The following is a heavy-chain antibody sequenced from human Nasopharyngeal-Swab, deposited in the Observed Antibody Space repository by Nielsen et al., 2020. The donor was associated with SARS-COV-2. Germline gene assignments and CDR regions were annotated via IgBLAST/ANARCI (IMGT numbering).Heavy chain of an antibody. CDR2: ISVSGGST. V-gene: IGHV3-23*01. D-gene: IGHD6-13*01. J-gene: IGHJ4*01. CDR1: GFTFSSYA. Sequence: GESLKTSCAASGFTFSSYALSWVRQAPGKGLEWVSAISVSGGSTYYADSVKGRFTISRDNSKNTMYLQMSSLRAGDTALYYCARKKTTAAAEDYWGQGTLVTVSS. CDR3: ARKKTTAAAEDY.